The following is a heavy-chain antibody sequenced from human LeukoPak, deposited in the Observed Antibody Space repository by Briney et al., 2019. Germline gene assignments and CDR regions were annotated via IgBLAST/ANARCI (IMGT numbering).Heavy chain of an antibody. V-gene: IGHV3-30-3*01. CDR3: DPHDSASQF. Sequence: GGSLRLSCAASGFPFSSYAMHWVRQAPGKGLEWVAFISSDETNKYYAGSVKDRFTISRDNSKNTLYLQMNSLRDEDAAVYYCDPHDSASQFWGQGTLVSVSS. D-gene: IGHD6-6*01. CDR2: ISSDETNK. J-gene: IGHJ4*02. CDR1: GFPFSSYA.